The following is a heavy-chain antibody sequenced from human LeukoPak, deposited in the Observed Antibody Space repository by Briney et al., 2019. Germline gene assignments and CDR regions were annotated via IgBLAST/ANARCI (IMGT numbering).Heavy chain of an antibody. V-gene: IGHV4-59*02. Sequence: SETLSLTCSVSGGSVGSNYWSWVRQPPGKGLEWIGYISYSGGTKYNPSLKSRLSMSVDTSKNQCSLMLTSVTAADTAVYYCAGGRDGYNSGAFDIWGQGTMVTVSS. CDR1: GGSVGSNY. CDR2: ISYSGGT. CDR3: AGGRDGYNSGAFDI. J-gene: IGHJ3*02. D-gene: IGHD5-24*01.